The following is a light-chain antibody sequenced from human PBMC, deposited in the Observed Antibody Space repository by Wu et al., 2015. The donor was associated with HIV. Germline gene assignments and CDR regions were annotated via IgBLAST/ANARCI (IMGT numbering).Light chain of an antibody. CDR1: QSVSSNY. V-gene: IGKV3-20*01. CDR3: QQYGSSPLT. Sequence: EIVLTQSPGTPSLSPGERATLSCRASQSVSSNYLAWYQQKPGQPPRLLIFGASGRATGLPDRFSGSGSGTDFTLTISRLEPEDFAVYYCQQYGSSPLTFGGGTTVEIK. J-gene: IGKJ4*01. CDR2: GAS.